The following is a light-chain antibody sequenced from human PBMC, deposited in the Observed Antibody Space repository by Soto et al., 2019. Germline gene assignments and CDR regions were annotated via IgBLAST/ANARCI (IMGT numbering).Light chain of an antibody. CDR3: QQYDTLPPT. J-gene: IGKJ2*01. CDR1: QDINNY. Sequence: DIQMTQSPSSLSASVGDRVTITCQASQDINNYLVWYQQKPGKAPKLLIFEASSLETGVPSRFSGAASGTDFTFTISSLQPEDIATYYCQQYDTLPPTFGHGTKLEIK. CDR2: EAS. V-gene: IGKV1-33*01.